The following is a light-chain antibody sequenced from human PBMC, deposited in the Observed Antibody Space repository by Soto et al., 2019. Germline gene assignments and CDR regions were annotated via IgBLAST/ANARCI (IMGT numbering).Light chain of an antibody. V-gene: IGLV1-44*01. CDR1: FSNIGNTG. Sequence: QAVVTQPPSASGTPGQTVTISCSGSFSNIGNTGVNWHQQLPGTAPKLLIYRNDQRPSGVPHRFSGSKSDTSASLAISGLQSEDEADYYCATWHDSRNGYVAFGGGTKLTVL. CDR3: ATWHDSRNGYVA. CDR2: RND. J-gene: IGLJ2*01.